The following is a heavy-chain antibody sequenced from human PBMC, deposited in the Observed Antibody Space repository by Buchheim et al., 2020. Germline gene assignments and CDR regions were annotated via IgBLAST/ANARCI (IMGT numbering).Heavy chain of an antibody. CDR3: ATWPSSSWFDY. D-gene: IGHD6-13*01. CDR1: GYSFTTYW. CDR2: IYPGNYDT. Sequence: EVQLVQSGAEVKKPGESLKISCKGSGYSFTTYWIGWVRQMPGKALEWMGNIYPGNYDTRYSPSFQVQVTISVDKSISTPYPQWSSLKASDTAMYYCATWPSSSWFDYWGQGTL. V-gene: IGHV5-51*01. J-gene: IGHJ4*02.